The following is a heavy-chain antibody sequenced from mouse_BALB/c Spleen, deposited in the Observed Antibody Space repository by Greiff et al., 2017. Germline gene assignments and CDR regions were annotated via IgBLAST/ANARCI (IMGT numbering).Heavy chain of an antibody. Sequence: QVQLQQSGPGLVQPSQSLSITCTVSGFSLTSYGVHWVRQSPGKGLEWLGVIWSGGSTDYNAAFISRLSISKDNSKSQVFFKMNSLQANDTAIYYCARNIYYYGSSYWYFDVWGAGTTVTVSS. D-gene: IGHD1-1*01. CDR2: IWSGGST. V-gene: IGHV2-2*02. CDR1: GFSLTSYG. CDR3: ARNIYYYGSSYWYFDV. J-gene: IGHJ1*01.